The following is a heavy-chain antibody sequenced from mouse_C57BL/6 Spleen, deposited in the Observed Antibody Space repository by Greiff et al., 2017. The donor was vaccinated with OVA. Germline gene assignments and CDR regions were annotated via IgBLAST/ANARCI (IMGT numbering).Heavy chain of an antibody. D-gene: IGHD1-1*01. CDR1: GYTFTSYW. V-gene: IGHV1-64*01. Sequence: QVQLKQPGAELVKPGASVKLSCKASGYTFTSYWMHWVKQRPGQGLEWIGMIHPNSGSTNYNEKFKSKATLTVDKSSSTAYMQHSSLTSEDSAVYWCARSWYYGSSYGCFDYWGQGTTLTVSS. CDR3: ARSWYYGSSYGCFDY. CDR2: IHPNSGST. J-gene: IGHJ2*01.